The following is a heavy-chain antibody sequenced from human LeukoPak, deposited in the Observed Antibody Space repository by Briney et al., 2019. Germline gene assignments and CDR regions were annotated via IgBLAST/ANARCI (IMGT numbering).Heavy chain of an antibody. V-gene: IGHV4-4*02. CDR1: GGSISSSTNW. D-gene: IGHD3-22*01. J-gene: IGHJ4*02. CDR2: IHHSGST. Sequence: SETLSLTCAVSGGSISSSTNWWSWVRQPPGKGLEWIGEIHHSGSTNYNPSLKSRVTISVDTSKNQFSLKLSSVTAADTAVYYCARGADSSGYYSIFYFDYWGQGTLVTVSS. CDR3: ARGADSSGYYSIFYFDY.